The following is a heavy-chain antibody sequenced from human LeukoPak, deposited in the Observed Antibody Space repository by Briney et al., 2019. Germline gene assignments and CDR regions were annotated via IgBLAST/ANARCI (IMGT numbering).Heavy chain of an antibody. J-gene: IGHJ4*02. Sequence: SETLSLTCTVSGGSISSYYWSWIRQPPGKGLEWIAYISDIGSINYNPSLKSRVTTSLDASKNQFSLKLSSVTAADTAVYYYAGHHPRNTVDFWGQGTLVTVSS. CDR1: GGSISSYY. V-gene: IGHV4-59*08. D-gene: IGHD2/OR15-2a*01. CDR2: ISDIGSI. CDR3: AGHHPRNTVDF.